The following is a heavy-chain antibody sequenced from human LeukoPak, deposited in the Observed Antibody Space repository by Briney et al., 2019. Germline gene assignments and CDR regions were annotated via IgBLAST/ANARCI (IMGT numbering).Heavy chain of an antibody. CDR2: INPSGGST. CDR1: GYTFTSYY. CDR3: ARVIVGATGGDY. V-gene: IGHV1-46*01. D-gene: IGHD1-26*01. J-gene: IGHJ4*02. Sequence: ASVKVSCRASGYTFTSYYMHWVRQAPGQGLEWMGIINPSGGSTSYAQKFQGRVTMTRHTSPSTVYMPLSRLRSADTAVSYCARVIVGATGGDYWGQGTLVTVSS.